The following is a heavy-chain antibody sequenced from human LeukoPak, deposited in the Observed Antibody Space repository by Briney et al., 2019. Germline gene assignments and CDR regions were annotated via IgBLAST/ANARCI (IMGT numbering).Heavy chain of an antibody. CDR2: IRYDGSNK. Sequence: PGGSLRLSSASSGFPFSTYGMHWVRQAPGKGLEWVAFIRYDGSNKYYADSVKGRFTISRDNSKNTLYLQMNSLRAEDTAVYYCAKDSRQWLVNEYIYWGQGTLVTVSS. CDR1: GFPFSTYG. CDR3: AKDSRQWLVNEYIY. D-gene: IGHD6-19*01. V-gene: IGHV3-30*02. J-gene: IGHJ4*02.